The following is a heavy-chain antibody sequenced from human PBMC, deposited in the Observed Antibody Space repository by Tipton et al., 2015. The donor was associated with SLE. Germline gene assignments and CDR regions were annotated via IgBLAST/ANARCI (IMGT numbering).Heavy chain of an antibody. CDR3: ARGANYDDIWGASPVGYFDY. D-gene: IGHD3-16*01. CDR2: IYYSGST. Sequence: TLSLTCTLSGGSISTYYWSWIRQPPGKGLEWIGYIYYSGSTNYNPSLKSRVTISVDTSKNQFSLKLSSVTAADTAVYYCARGANYDDIWGASPVGYFDYWGQGTLVTVSS. V-gene: IGHV4-59*07. CDR1: GGSISTYY. J-gene: IGHJ4*02.